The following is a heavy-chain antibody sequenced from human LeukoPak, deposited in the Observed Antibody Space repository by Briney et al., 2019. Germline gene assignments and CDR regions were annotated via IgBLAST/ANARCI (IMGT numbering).Heavy chain of an antibody. D-gene: IGHD3-10*01. Sequence: SETLSLTCSVSGGSINSSSFYWAWIRQPPGKGLEWIVTIYYSGATYYNPSLKSRVTTSVDTSKNQFSLSLSSVTAADTAVYYCARWEVRLNAFEMWGQGTMVTVSS. V-gene: IGHV4-39*07. J-gene: IGHJ3*02. CDR1: GGSINSSSFY. CDR3: ARWEVRLNAFEM. CDR2: IYYSGAT.